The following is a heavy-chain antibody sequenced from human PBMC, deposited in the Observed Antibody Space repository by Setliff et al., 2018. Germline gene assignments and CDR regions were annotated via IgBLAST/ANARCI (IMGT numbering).Heavy chain of an antibody. CDR1: GFTFSSYE. V-gene: IGHV3-48*03. Sequence: GGSLRLSCAASGFTFSSYEMNWVRQAPGKGLEWVAYISSSGSTIYYADSVKGRFTISRDNAKNSLYLQMNSLRAEDTAVYYCACPDILTGLYDYWGQGTLVTVSS. D-gene: IGHD3-9*01. J-gene: IGHJ4*02. CDR2: ISSSGSTI. CDR3: ACPDILTGLYDY.